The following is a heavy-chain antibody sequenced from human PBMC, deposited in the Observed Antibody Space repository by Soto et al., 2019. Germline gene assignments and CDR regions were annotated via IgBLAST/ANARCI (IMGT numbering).Heavy chain of an antibody. Sequence: QVQLVQSGAEVKKPGASVKVSCKASGYTFTSHDINWMRQATGQGLEWMGWMNPNSGQTNYAQKFQGRVTMRRDPSISTAYMESTNLRSEDTAIYYCASDMRTTGGQGTLVTVSS. D-gene: IGHD2-2*01. CDR1: GYTFTSHD. CDR2: MNPNSGQT. CDR3: ASDMRTT. J-gene: IGHJ4*02. V-gene: IGHV1-8*01.